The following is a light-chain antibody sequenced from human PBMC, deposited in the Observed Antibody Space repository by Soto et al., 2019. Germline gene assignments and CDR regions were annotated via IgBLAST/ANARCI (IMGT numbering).Light chain of an antibody. CDR2: WAS. V-gene: IGKV4-1*01. CDR3: QQYDRTPST. J-gene: IGKJ4*01. CDR1: QSVLYSSNNKNY. Sequence: DIVMTQSPDSLAVSLGERATINCKSSQSVLYSSNNKNYLAWYQQKPGQPPKLLIYWASTRESGVPDRFSGSGSGTDFTLTISSLQAEDVAVYYCQQYDRTPSTFGGGTKVEIK.